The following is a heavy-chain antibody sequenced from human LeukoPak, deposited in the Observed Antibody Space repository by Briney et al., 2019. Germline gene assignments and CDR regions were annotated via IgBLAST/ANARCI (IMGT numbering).Heavy chain of an antibody. V-gene: IGHV1-2*02. CDR2: INPNSGGT. J-gene: IGHJ5*02. CDR3: ARDVRLTNNFFDP. Sequence: GASAKVSCKASGYSFTGHYIHWARQAPGQGLEWMGWINPNSGGTDYAQNFRGRVTMTRDTSISTAFMELSGLISDDTAIYYCARDVRLTNNFFDPWGQGTLVTVSS. CDR1: GYSFTGHY. D-gene: IGHD3-9*01.